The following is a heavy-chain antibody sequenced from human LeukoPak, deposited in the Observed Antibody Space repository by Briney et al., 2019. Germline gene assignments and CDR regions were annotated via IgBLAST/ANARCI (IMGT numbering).Heavy chain of an antibody. CDR2: ISGGGGST. CDR3: AKGGYCSSTSCYVGWFDP. D-gene: IGHD2-2*01. Sequence: GGSLRLSCAAPGFTFSSYVMNWARQAPGQGLDWVSVISGGGGSTYYADSVKGRFTISRDNSKNTLFLQMNSLRAEDTAVYYCAKGGYCSSTSCYVGWFDPWGQGTLVTVSS. V-gene: IGHV3-23*01. CDR1: GFTFSSYV. J-gene: IGHJ5*02.